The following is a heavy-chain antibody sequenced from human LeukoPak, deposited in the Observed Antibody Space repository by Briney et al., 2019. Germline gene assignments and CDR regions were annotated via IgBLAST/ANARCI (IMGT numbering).Heavy chain of an antibody. D-gene: IGHD6-13*01. Sequence: SVKVSCKASGGTFSSYGISWVRQAPGQGLEWMGRIIPILGIANYAQKFQGRVTITADKSTSTAYMELSSLRSKDTAVYYCAQAAADSDFDYWGQGTLVTVSS. J-gene: IGHJ4*02. CDR2: IIPILGIA. CDR1: GGTFSSYG. V-gene: IGHV1-69*04. CDR3: AQAAADSDFDY.